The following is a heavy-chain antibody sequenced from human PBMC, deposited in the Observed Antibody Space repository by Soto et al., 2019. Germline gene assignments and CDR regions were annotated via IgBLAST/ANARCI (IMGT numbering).Heavy chain of an antibody. CDR1: GGSISSSSYY. Sequence: SETLSLTCTVSGGSISSSSYYWGWIRQPPGKGLEWIGSIYYSGSTYHNPSLKSRVTISVDTSKNQFSLKLSSVTAADTAVYYCATTGGEGLRFLEWLPTTHYYYYGMDVWGQGTTVTVSS. CDR2: IYYSGST. CDR3: ATTGGEGLRFLEWLPTTHYYYYGMDV. D-gene: IGHD3-3*01. V-gene: IGHV4-39*01. J-gene: IGHJ6*02.